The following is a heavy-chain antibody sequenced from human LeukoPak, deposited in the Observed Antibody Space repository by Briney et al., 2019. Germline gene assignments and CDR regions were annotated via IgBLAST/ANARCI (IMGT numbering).Heavy chain of an antibody. V-gene: IGHV4-31*03. D-gene: IGHD2-15*01. CDR2: IYYSGST. Sequence: SQTLSLTCTVSGGSISSGGYYWSWLRQHPGKGLEWIGYIYYSGSTYYNPSLKSRVTISVDTFKNQFSLKLSSVTAADTAVYYCRGSCYARDAFDIWGQGTMVTVSS. CDR1: GGSISSGGYY. J-gene: IGHJ3*02. CDR3: RGSCYARDAFDI.